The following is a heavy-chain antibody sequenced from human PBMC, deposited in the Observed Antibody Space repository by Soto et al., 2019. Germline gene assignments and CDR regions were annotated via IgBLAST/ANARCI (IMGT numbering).Heavy chain of an antibody. CDR1: GFTFSSYA. CDR2: ISGSGGST. Sequence: VQLVESGGGVVQPGRSLRLSCAASGFTFSSYAMHWVRQAPGKGLEWVSAISGSGGSTYYADSVKGRFTISRDNSKNTLYLQMNSLRAEDTAVYYCAKGRKGGGTSWFDPWGQGTLVTVSS. D-gene: IGHD1-1*01. CDR3: AKGRKGGGTSWFDP. V-gene: IGHV3-23*04. J-gene: IGHJ5*02.